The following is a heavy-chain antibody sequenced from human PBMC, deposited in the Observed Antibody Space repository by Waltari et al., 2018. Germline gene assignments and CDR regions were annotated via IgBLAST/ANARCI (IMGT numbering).Heavy chain of an antibody. J-gene: IGHJ5*02. V-gene: IGHV1-69*12. D-gene: IGHD3-16*01. CDR3: ARRQLGGAFDP. CDR1: GGTFGGYA. CDR2: ISPIFGTAP. Sequence: QVQLVQSGAEVKKPGSSVKVSCKASGGTFGGYAISWVRQAPGEGLEWMGGISPIFGTAPNYAQKFQGRLTVTADESTATVYMDLSGLRSEDTAVYYCARRQLGGAFDPWGQGTLVSVSS.